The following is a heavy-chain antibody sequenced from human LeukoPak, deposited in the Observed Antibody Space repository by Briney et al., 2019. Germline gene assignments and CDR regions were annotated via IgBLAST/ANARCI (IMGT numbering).Heavy chain of an antibody. V-gene: IGHV3-7*05. CDR1: GFTFSRYC. D-gene: IGHD3-10*01. J-gene: IGHJ4*02. CDR3: ARVLYDSGHLPSCGY. Sequence: GGSLSLSCAASGFTFSRYCMSWVRQAPGKGLDWVANINEVGGEKYYVDSVKGRFTISRDNAKNSLYLQMNSLRVEDTAVYYGARVLYDSGHLPSCGYWGQGTLVTVSS. CDR2: INEVGGEK.